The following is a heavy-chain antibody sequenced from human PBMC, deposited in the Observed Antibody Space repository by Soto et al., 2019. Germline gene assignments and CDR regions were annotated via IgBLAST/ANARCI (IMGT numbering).Heavy chain of an antibody. J-gene: IGHJ6*02. CDR3: ARATSTYSSGWGHNEALVYYGMDV. Sequence: GGSLRLSCAASGFTFSSYAMHWVRQAPGKGLEWVAVISYDGSNKYYADSVKGRFTISRDNSKNTLYLQMNSLRAEDTAVYYCARATSTYSSGWGHNEALVYYGMDVWGQGTTVTVSS. V-gene: IGHV3-30-3*01. D-gene: IGHD6-19*01. CDR2: ISYDGSNK. CDR1: GFTFSSYA.